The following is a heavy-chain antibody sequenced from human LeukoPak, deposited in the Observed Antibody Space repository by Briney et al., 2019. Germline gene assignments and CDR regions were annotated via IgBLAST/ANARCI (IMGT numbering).Heavy chain of an antibody. CDR3: ARDIGRGRGALDY. J-gene: IGHJ4*02. D-gene: IGHD3-10*01. Sequence: GGSLRLSCAASGFTFSNYGMHWVRQAPGKGLEWVAVIWYDGSNKYYADSVKGRFTISRDNSKNTLYLQMNSLRAEDTAVYYCARDIGRGRGALDYWGQGTLVTVSS. CDR1: GFTFSNYG. V-gene: IGHV3-33*01. CDR2: IWYDGSNK.